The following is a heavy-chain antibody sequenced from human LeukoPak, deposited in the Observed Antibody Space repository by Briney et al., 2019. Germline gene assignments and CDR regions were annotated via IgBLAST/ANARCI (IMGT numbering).Heavy chain of an antibody. V-gene: IGHV4-4*07. CDR2: IYTSGST. J-gene: IGHJ4*02. CDR1: GESFRGYY. Sequence: PSETLSLACPVYGESFRGYYWSWIRQPAGKGLEWIGRIYTSGSTNYNPSLKSRVTMSVDTSKNQFSLKLSSVTAADTAVYYCAREGVRGYSYVLGYWGQGTLVTVSS. CDR3: AREGVRGYSYVLGY. D-gene: IGHD5-18*01.